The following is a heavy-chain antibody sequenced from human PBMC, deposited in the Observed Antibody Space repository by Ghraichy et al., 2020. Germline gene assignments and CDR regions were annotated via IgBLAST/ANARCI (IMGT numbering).Heavy chain of an antibody. V-gene: IGHV4-39*07. CDR3: ARSSPADPGAYDI. CDR1: GGSVTSINYY. CDR2: VYYSGIT. Sequence: SQTLSLTCIVSGGSVTSINYYWGWIRQPPGKGLEWVGGVYYSGITYYNPSLKSRVTISIDTSKNHFSLKLGSVTAADTAIYFCARSSPADPGAYDIWGQGTMVTVSS. J-gene: IGHJ3*02.